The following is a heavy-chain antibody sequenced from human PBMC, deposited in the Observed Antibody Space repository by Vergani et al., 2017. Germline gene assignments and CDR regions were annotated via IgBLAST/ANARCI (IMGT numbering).Heavy chain of an antibody. D-gene: IGHD3-9*01. V-gene: IGHV1-46*03. Sequence: QVQVVQSGAEVKKSGASVKVSCKTSGYTFSNYYMHRVRQAPGQGLEWMGIINPSGGHTNYAQKFQGRVTMTRETSTSTVYMELSSLRSEDTAIYYCARGDYGILTGYRYWGQGTLVTVSA. CDR2: INPSGGHT. CDR3: ARGDYGILTGYRY. CDR1: GYTFSNYY. J-gene: IGHJ4*02.